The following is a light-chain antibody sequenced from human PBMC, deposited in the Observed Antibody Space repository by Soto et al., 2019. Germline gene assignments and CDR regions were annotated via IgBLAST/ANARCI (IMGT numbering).Light chain of an antibody. J-gene: IGKJ4*01. V-gene: IGKV1-5*03. CDR1: QNINRW. CDR3: LQYNAYPLT. Sequence: DIQMTQSPSTLSASVGDRVTITCRASQNINRWLAWYQQRPGKAPNLLIHKASTLEAGVPSRFSGSASGTEFTLTISSLQPDDFAAYFCLQYNAYPLTFGGGTKVDIK. CDR2: KAS.